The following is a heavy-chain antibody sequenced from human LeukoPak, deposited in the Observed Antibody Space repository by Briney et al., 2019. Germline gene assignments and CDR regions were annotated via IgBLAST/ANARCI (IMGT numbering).Heavy chain of an antibody. V-gene: IGHV1-18*01. CDR2: ISAYNGNT. Sequence: ASVKVSCKASGYTFTSYGISWVRQAPGQGLEWMGWISAYNGNTNYAQKLQGRVTMTADTSTSTAYMELRSLRSDDTAVYYCARDYVQLLWFGELFSPFDYWGQGTLVTVSS. CDR3: ARDYVQLLWFGELFSPFDY. J-gene: IGHJ4*02. D-gene: IGHD3-10*01. CDR1: GYTFTSYG.